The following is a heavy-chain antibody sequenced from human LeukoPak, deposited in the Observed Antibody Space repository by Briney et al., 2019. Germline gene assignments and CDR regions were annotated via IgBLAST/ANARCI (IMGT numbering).Heavy chain of an antibody. V-gene: IGHV3-30*18. CDR2: ISYDGSKK. J-gene: IGHJ4*02. CDR3: AKAWTY. Sequence: GGSLTLSCPASGFTFSNAWMSWVSHPPGKGLEWVAVISYDGSKKFYADSVKGPFTISRDNSKNTLYLQMNSLRVEDTAVYYGAKAWTYWGQGTLVTVSS. D-gene: IGHD1-1*01. CDR1: GFTFSNAW.